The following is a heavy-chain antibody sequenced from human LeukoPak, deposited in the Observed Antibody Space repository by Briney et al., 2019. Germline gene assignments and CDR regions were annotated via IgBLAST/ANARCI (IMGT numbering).Heavy chain of an antibody. D-gene: IGHD3-22*01. CDR1: GYTFTSYD. CDR2: MNPNSGNT. CDR3: AREAYYYDSSGYYYWFDP. V-gene: IGHV1-8*01. Sequence: ASVKVSCKASGYTFTSYDINWVRQATGQGLEWMGWMNPNSGNTGYAQKFQGRVTMTRNTSISTAYMELSSLRSEDTAVYYCAREAYYYDSSGYYYWFDPWGQGTLVTVSS. J-gene: IGHJ5*02.